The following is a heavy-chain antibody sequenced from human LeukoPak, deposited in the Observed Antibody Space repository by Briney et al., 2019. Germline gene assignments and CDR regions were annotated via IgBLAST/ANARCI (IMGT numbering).Heavy chain of an antibody. CDR2: IYYSGST. CDR3: ARSDIVVVPAAIWFDY. D-gene: IGHD2-2*01. J-gene: IGHJ4*02. Sequence: TSETLSLTCTVSGGSISSYYWSWIRQPPGKGLEWIGYIYYSGSTNYNPSLKSRVTISVDTSKNQFSLKLSSVTAADTAVYYCARSDIVVVPAAIWFDYWGQGTLVTVSS. V-gene: IGHV4-59*01. CDR1: GGSISSYY.